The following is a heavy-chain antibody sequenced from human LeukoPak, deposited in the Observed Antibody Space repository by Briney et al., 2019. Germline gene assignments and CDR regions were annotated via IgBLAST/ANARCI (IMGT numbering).Heavy chain of an antibody. J-gene: IGHJ4*02. CDR3: AKDAYYYDSSGYPPPYYFDY. D-gene: IGHD3-22*01. V-gene: IGHV3-30*18. Sequence: PGRSLRLSCAASGFTFSSYGMHWVRQAPGKGLEWVAVISYDGSNKYYADSAKGRFTISRDNSKNTLYLQMNSLRAEDTAVYYCAKDAYYYDSSGYPPPYYFDYWGQGTLVTVSS. CDR2: ISYDGSNK. CDR1: GFTFSSYG.